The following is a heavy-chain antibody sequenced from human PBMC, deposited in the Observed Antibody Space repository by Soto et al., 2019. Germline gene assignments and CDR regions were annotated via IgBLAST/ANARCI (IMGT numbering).Heavy chain of an antibody. CDR2: IYYGGST. V-gene: IGHV4-59*08. Sequence: SETLSLTCTVSGDSISTDYWSWIRQSPGKGLEWIGFIYYGGSTNYNPSLKSRVTISVDTPKNQFSLKLSSVTAADTAVYYCAKSFRSGLLWFGELSTVDYCGQGTLVTVSS. D-gene: IGHD3-10*01. J-gene: IGHJ4*02. CDR3: AKSFRSGLLWFGELSTVDY. CDR1: GDSISTDY.